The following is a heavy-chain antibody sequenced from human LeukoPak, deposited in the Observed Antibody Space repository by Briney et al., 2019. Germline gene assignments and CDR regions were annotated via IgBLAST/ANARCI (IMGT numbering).Heavy chain of an antibody. J-gene: IGHJ4*02. V-gene: IGHV3-21*01. CDR3: ARGAARRTVNFDY. CDR2: ISSSSSYI. CDR1: GFTFSSYS. Sequence: GGSLRLSCAAFGFTFSSYSMNWVRQAPGKGLEWVSSISSSSSYIYYADSVKGRFTISRDNAKNSLYLQMNSLRAEDTAVYYCARGAARRTVNFDYWGQGTLVTVSS. D-gene: IGHD6-6*01.